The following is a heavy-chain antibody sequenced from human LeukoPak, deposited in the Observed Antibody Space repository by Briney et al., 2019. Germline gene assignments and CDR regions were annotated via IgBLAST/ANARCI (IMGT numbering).Heavy chain of an antibody. Sequence: QPGRSLRLSCAASGFTFSSYAMNWVRQAPGKGLVWVSRINTDGRSTIYADSVKGRFTISRDNAKNTLYLQMNSLRAEDTAVYYCARVKDIVVVPNHPYWGQGVDWFDPWGQGTLVTVSP. CDR2: INTDGRST. J-gene: IGHJ5*02. CDR3: ARVKDIVVVPNHPYWGQGVDWFDP. CDR1: GFTFSSYA. D-gene: IGHD2-2*01. V-gene: IGHV3-74*01.